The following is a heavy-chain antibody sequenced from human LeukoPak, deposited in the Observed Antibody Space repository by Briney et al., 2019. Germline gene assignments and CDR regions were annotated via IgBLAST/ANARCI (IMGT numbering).Heavy chain of an antibody. V-gene: IGHV3-7*01. D-gene: IGHD3-10*01. CDR1: GFTFSSYS. CDR2: IKQDGSEK. J-gene: IGHJ4*02. Sequence: PGGSLTLSCAASGFTFSSYSMNWVRQAPGKGLEWVANIKQDGSEKYYVDSVKGRFTISRDNAKNSLYLQMNSLRAEDTAVYYCTREAITIVFDYWSQGSLVTVSS. CDR3: TREAITIVFDY.